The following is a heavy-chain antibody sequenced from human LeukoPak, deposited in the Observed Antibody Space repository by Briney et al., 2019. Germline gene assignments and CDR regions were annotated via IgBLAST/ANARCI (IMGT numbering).Heavy chain of an antibody. CDR1: GYTFTSYG. V-gene: IGHV1-18*01. J-gene: IGHJ4*02. D-gene: IGHD2-2*01. CDR3: ARDPSIVVVPAAIPAMDY. CDR2: ISAYNGNT. Sequence: ASVKVSCKASGYTFTSYGISWVRQAPGQGLEWMGWISAYNGNTNYAQKLQGRVTMTTDTSTSTAYVELRSLRSDDTAVYYCARDPSIVVVPAAIPAMDYWGQGTLVTVSS.